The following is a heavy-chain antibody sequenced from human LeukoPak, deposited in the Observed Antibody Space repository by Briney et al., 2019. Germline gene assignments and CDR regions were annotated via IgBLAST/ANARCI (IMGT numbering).Heavy chain of an antibody. CDR1: GFTFSSYG. Sequence: SGGSLRLSCAASGFTFSSYGMRWVRQAPGKGLEWVAVIWYDGSNKYYADSVKGRFTISRDNSKNTLYLQMNSLRAEDTAVYYCAKGYHYDSSGYLPTPFDIWGQGTMVTVSS. V-gene: IGHV3-30*02. D-gene: IGHD3-22*01. CDR2: IWYDGSNK. CDR3: AKGYHYDSSGYLPTPFDI. J-gene: IGHJ3*02.